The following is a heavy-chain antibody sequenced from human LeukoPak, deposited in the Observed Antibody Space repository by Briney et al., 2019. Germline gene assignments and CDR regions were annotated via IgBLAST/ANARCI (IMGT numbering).Heavy chain of an antibody. CDR3: ASNVAVADDGPYYFDN. Sequence: GGSLKLSCAASGFTFSGSAMHWVRQASGNGLEWVGRIRSKANSYATAYAASVKGRFTISRDNAKSTLYLQMNSLRVDDTAVYYCASNVAVADDGPYYFDNWGQGTLVTVSS. V-gene: IGHV3-73*01. CDR2: IRSKANSYAT. CDR1: GFTFSGSA. J-gene: IGHJ4*02. D-gene: IGHD6-19*01.